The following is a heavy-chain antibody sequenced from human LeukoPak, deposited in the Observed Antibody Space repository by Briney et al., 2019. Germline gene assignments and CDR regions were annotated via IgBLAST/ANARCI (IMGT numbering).Heavy chain of an antibody. V-gene: IGHV3-7*01. Sequence: GGSLRLSCTASGFTFGAWVIWVRQAPRKGLEGVASIKQDGSEKYYLDSVTGRFTMSRDSAKNSLYLQMSSLRAEDTAVYYCYDPSGHWGQGTLVTVSS. CDR3: YDPSGH. CDR2: IKQDGSEK. D-gene: IGHD2-15*01. CDR1: GFTFGAW. J-gene: IGHJ4*02.